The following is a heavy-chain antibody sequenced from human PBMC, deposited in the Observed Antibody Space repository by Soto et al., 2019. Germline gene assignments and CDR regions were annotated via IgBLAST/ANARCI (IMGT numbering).Heavy chain of an antibody. CDR2: IYYSGST. CDR3: AREEGITKVRGVIMGNAFDI. D-gene: IGHD3-10*01. J-gene: IGHJ3*02. Sequence: QVQLQESGPGLVKPSQTLSLTCTVSGGSISSGGYYWSWIRQHPGKGLEWIGYIYYSGSTYYNPSLKSRVTISVDTSKNQFSLKLSSVTAADTAVYYCAREEGITKVRGVIMGNAFDIWGQGTMVTVSS. CDR1: GGSISSGGYY. V-gene: IGHV4-31*03.